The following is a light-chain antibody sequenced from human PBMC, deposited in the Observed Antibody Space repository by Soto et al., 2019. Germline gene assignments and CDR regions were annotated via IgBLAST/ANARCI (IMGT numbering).Light chain of an antibody. CDR2: GAS. CDR3: QQYSSSPNN. CDR1: QRVNSNY. V-gene: IGKV3-20*01. Sequence: ELVLTHSPGTLSLSPWERATLSCRASQRVNSNYLAWYQQRPGQPPRLLISGASSRATDTPDRFSGSGSGTDFTLTIAGLEPADSAVYYCQQYSSSPNNFGQGTRLEIK. J-gene: IGKJ5*01.